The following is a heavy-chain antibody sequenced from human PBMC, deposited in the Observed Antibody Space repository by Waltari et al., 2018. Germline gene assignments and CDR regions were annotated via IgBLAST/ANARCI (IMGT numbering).Heavy chain of an antibody. CDR3: GRRVAVAGNAFDI. CDR2: IYHSGRT. CDR1: GYSISSGYY. V-gene: IGHV4-38-2*01. Sequence: QVQLQESGPGLVKPSETLSLTCAVSGYSISSGYYWGWIRQPPGKGLEWIGSIYHSGRTYYNPSLKGGVTKSVDTSKNPFSPKVRPVTAADTGVDYWGRRVAVAGNAFDIWGQGTMVTVSS. J-gene: IGHJ3*02. D-gene: IGHD6-19*01.